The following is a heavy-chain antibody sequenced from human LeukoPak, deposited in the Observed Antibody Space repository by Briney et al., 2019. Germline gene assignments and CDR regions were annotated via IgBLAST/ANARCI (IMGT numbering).Heavy chain of an antibody. V-gene: IGHV3-23*01. CDR3: AKYRGFGDSYDS. D-gene: IGHD3-10*01. CDR1: GFPFTIYA. J-gene: IGHJ4*02. Sequence: PGGSLRLSCAASGFPFTIYAMSWVRQAPGKGLEWVSSIGGSSTYYADFVMGRFTISRDTSKNTMDLQMNSLRAEDTAIYYCAKYRGFGDSYDSWGQGTLVTVSS. CDR2: IGGSST.